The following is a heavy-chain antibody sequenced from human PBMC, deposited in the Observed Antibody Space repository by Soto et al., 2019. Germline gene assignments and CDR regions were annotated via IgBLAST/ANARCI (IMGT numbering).Heavy chain of an antibody. J-gene: IGHJ4*02. CDR1: GGTFSSYA. CDR2: IIPIFGTA. Sequence: SVKVSCKASGGTFSSYAISWVRQAPGQGLEWMGGIIPIFGTANYAQKFQGRVTITADESTSTAYMELSSLRSEDTAVYYCASTYGSGSYYPHDFDYWGQGTLVTVSS. D-gene: IGHD3-10*01. V-gene: IGHV1-69*13. CDR3: ASTYGSGSYYPHDFDY.